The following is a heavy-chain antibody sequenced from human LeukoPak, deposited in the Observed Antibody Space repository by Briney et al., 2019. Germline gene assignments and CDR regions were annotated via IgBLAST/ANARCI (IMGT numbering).Heavy chain of an antibody. Sequence: PGGSLRLSCAASEFTFSSYAMSWVRQAPGKGLEWVSGISYSGGSTHYADSVKGRFTISRDNSKNTLYLQMNSLRAEDTAVYYCAKRSSSWYGAYYFDYWGQGTLVTVSS. CDR3: AKRSSSWYGAYYFDY. V-gene: IGHV3-23*01. D-gene: IGHD6-13*01. CDR1: EFTFSSYA. CDR2: ISYSGGST. J-gene: IGHJ4*02.